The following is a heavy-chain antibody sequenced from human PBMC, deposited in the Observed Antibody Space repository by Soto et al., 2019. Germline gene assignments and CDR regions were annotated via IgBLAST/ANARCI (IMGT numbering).Heavy chain of an antibody. CDR2: LNADNGNT. Sequence: QVQLVQSGAEVKKPGASVKVSCKASGYTFATYAMHWVRQAPGQRLEWMGWLNADNGNTKYSQMLKGRVTITRDTPASTAYVELSSLRSEDTAVYCCASPGYPGGPIAYWGQGTLVTVSS. CDR3: ASPGYPGGPIAY. D-gene: IGHD1-1*01. CDR1: GYTFATYA. V-gene: IGHV1-3*01. J-gene: IGHJ4*02.